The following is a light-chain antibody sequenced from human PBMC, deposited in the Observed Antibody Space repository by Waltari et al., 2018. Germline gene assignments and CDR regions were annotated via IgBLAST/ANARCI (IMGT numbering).Light chain of an antibody. Sequence: FYSPKNKNYFGWYQQKPGQPPKLLIYWASTRESGVPDRFSGSGSGTDFTLTISSLQAEDVAVYYCQQYYSTPPTFGQGTKLEIK. CDR3: QQYYSTPPT. CDR1: FYSPKNKNY. J-gene: IGKJ2*01. V-gene: IGKV4-1*01. CDR2: WAS.